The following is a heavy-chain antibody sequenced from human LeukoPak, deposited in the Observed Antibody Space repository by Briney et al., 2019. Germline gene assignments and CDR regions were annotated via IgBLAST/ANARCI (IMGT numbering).Heavy chain of an antibody. CDR1: GYTFTNYY. J-gene: IGHJ3*02. CDR2: INPSGGST. CDR3: ARGLPPRISYSGFDI. D-gene: IGHD2-15*01. Sequence: ASLKVSCKASGYTFTNYYMHWVRQAPGQGLEWMGIINPSGGSTSYAQKFQGRVTMTRDMSTSTVYMELSSLRSEDTAVYYCARGLPPRISYSGFDIWGQGTMVTVSS. V-gene: IGHV1-46*01.